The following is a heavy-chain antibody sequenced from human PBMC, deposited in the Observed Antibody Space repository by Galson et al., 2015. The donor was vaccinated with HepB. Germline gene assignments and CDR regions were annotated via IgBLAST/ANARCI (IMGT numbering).Heavy chain of an antibody. CDR1: GFTFRNYW. Sequence: SLRLSCAASGFTFRNYWMTWVRQAPGKGLEWVGNIKEDGSEKNYVDSVKGRFTTSRDNAKNSLYLQMNSLRAGDTAVYYCARVHARTSLSWFDPWGQGTLVTVSS. CDR3: ARVHARTSLSWFDP. J-gene: IGHJ5*02. CDR2: IKEDGSEK. D-gene: IGHD1-7*01. V-gene: IGHV3-7*03.